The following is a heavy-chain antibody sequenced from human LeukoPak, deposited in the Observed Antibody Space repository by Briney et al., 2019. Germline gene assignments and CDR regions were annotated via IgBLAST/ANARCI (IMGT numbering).Heavy chain of an antibody. CDR3: ARGYRATIFGVVPLVDY. V-gene: IGHV1-18*01. J-gene: IGHJ4*02. Sequence: GASVKVSCKASGYTFPSYGMSRVRQAPAQGREWMGWISAYNGNTNYAQKLQGRVTMTTDTSLSTAHMELRSLRSDDTAVYYCARGYRATIFGVVPLVDYWGQGTLVTVSS. D-gene: IGHD3-3*01. CDR2: ISAYNGNT. CDR1: GYTFPSYG.